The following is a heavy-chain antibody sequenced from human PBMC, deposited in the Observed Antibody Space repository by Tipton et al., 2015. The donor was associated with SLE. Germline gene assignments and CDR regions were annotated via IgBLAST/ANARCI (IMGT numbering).Heavy chain of an antibody. CDR3: VGTRDAYYETVGFDI. CDR2: IFDSGNT. J-gene: IGHJ3*02. D-gene: IGHD5-24*01. V-gene: IGHV4-38-2*02. CDR1: GHSISSGYY. Sequence: TLSLTCTVSGHSISSGYYWSWIRQAPGKGLEWLERIFDSGNTYYNPSLKSRVTTSVDTSTNQFSLKLSSVTTADTAMYYCVGTRDAYYETVGFDIWGQGTMVTVSS.